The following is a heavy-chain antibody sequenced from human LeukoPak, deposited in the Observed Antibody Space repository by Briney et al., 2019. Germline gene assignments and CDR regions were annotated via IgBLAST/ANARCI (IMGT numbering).Heavy chain of an antibody. CDR2: ISSSSSTI. Sequence: GGSLRLSCAASGFIFSNYNMNWVRQAPGKGLERVSYISSSSSTIYYADSVKGRFTISRDNAKNSVYLQMNSLRDEDTAVYECARDYGSHGEYFDYWGQGTPVTVSS. CDR1: GFIFSNYN. D-gene: IGHD3-10*01. CDR3: ARDYGSHGEYFDY. V-gene: IGHV3-48*02. J-gene: IGHJ4*02.